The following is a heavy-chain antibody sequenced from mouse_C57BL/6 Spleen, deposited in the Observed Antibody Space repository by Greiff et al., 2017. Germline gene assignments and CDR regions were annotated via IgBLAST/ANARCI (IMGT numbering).Heavy chain of an antibody. CDR3: ARWYDGYYDAMDY. CDR1: GYTFTSYD. CDR2: IYPRDGST. J-gene: IGHJ4*01. V-gene: IGHV1-85*01. D-gene: IGHD2-3*01. Sequence: LVESGPELVKPGASVKLSCKASGYTFTSYDINWVKQRPGQGLEWIGWIYPRDGSTKYNEKFKGKATLTVDTSSSTAYMELHSLTSEDSAVYFCARWYDGYYDAMDYWGQGTSVTVSS.